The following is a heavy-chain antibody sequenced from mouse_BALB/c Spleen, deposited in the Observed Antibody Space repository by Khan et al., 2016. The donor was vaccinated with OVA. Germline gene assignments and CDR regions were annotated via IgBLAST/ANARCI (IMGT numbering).Heavy chain of an antibody. J-gene: IGHJ3*01. CDR2: IDPENGDT. V-gene: IGHV14-1*02. D-gene: IGHD2-3*01. CDR3: AKDGYSARFAY. CDR1: GFNIKDYY. Sequence: VQLQQSGAELVRPGASVKLSCKASGFNIKDYYMHWVKQRPEQGLVWIGRIDPENGDTIYDPKFQGKASITSDTSSNTAYLQLSSLTSEDTAVSYCAKDGYSARFAYWGQGTLVTVSA.